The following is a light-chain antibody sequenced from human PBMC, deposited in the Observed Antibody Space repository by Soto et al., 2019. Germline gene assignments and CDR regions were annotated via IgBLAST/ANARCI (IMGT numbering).Light chain of an antibody. CDR3: QQYNSAPLT. J-gene: IGKJ4*01. CDR2: AAS. CDR1: QGIGGN. Sequence: DIQVTQSPASLSASLGERVTITCRASQGIGGNLAWFQQQPGKVPKLLIYAASAFQAGVPSRCSGSGSGTDFTLTISSLLPEDIATYYCQQYNSAPLTFGGGTKVEIK. V-gene: IGKV1-27*01.